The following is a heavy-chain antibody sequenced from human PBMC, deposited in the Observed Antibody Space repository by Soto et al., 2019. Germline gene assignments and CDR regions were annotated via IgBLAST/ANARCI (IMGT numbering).Heavy chain of an antibody. CDR1: GGSISSGDYY. CDR3: AREHYDFWSGYYYGMDV. D-gene: IGHD3-3*01. V-gene: IGHV4-30-4*01. J-gene: IGHJ6*02. CDR2: IYYSGST. Sequence: SETLSLTCTVSGGSISSGDYYWSWIRQPPGKGLEWIGYIYYSGSTYYNPSLKSRVTISVDTSKNQFSLKLSSVTAADTAVYYCAREHYDFWSGYYYGMDVWGQGTTITVSS.